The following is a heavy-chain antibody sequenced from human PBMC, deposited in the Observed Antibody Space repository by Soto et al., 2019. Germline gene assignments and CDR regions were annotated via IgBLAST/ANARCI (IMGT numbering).Heavy chain of an antibody. Sequence: SETLSLTCTVSGGSFSSGAYYWSWIRQLPGKGLEYIGHIFYSGSTFYDPSLKSRLTISLDPSKNQFSLRLRSVTAADTAVYYCAKECGGDCYNYYGLDVWGQGTTVTVSS. CDR2: IFYSGST. CDR1: GGSFSSGAYY. J-gene: IGHJ6*02. V-gene: IGHV4-31*03. D-gene: IGHD2-21*02. CDR3: AKECGGDCYNYYGLDV.